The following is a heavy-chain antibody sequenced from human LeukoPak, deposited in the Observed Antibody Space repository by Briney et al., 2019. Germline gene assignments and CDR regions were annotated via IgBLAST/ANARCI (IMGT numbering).Heavy chain of an antibody. D-gene: IGHD1-26*01. Sequence: SETLSLTCTVSGGSISSNYWSSIRQPPRKGLLWIGYIYYSGSTNYNPSLKSRVTISVDTSKNPFSLKLSSVTAADAAVYYCARHGRGPGHLGYWGQGTLVTVSS. V-gene: IGHV4-59*08. CDR1: GGSISSNY. CDR3: ARHGRGPGHLGY. J-gene: IGHJ4*02. CDR2: IYYSGST.